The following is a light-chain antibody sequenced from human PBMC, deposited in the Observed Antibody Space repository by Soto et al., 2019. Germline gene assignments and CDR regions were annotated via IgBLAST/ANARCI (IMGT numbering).Light chain of an antibody. CDR2: KAS. Sequence: DIQMTQYPSSLSASVGDRVTITWQASQDISNYLNWYQQKPGKAPKLLIYKASTLKSGVPSRFSATVSGTEFSLTITSLQPEDFTTYYCQQLFDSPITFGQGTRLEIK. V-gene: IGKV1-33*01. J-gene: IGKJ5*01. CDR1: QDISNY. CDR3: QQLFDSPIT.